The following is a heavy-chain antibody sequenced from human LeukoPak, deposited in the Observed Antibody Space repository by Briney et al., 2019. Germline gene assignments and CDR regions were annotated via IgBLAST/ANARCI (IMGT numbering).Heavy chain of an antibody. J-gene: IGHJ4*02. CDR2: IIPIFGTA. V-gene: IGHV1-69*05. CDR3: ARSQSIAARPVSFDY. CDR1: GGTFSGYA. Sequence: ASVKVSCKASGGTFSGYAISWVRQAPGQGLEWMGGIIPIFGTANYAQKFQGRVTITTDESTSTAYMELSSLRSEDTAVYYCARSQSIAARPVSFDYCGQGTLVTVSS. D-gene: IGHD6-6*01.